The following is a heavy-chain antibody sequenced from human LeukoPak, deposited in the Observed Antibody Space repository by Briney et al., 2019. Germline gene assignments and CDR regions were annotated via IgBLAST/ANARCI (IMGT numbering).Heavy chain of an antibody. CDR1: GGSISSYY. Sequence: SETLPLTCTVSGGSISSYYWSWIRQPPGKGLEWIGYIYYSGSTNYNPSLKSRVTISVDTSKNQFSLKLSSVTAADTAVYYCARWGPGYCSSTSCFDPWGQGTLVTVSS. V-gene: IGHV4-59*08. CDR2: IYYSGST. CDR3: ARWGPGYCSSTSCFDP. D-gene: IGHD2-2*01. J-gene: IGHJ5*02.